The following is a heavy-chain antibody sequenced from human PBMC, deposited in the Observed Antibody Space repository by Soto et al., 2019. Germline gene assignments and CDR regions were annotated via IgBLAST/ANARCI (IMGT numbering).Heavy chain of an antibody. V-gene: IGHV4-39*01. CDR3: ARQGGYYYDSSGYQKTFDY. D-gene: IGHD3-22*01. CDR1: GGSISSSSYY. J-gene: IGHJ4*02. Sequence: SETLSLTCTVSGGSISSSSYYWGWIRQPPGKGLEWIVSIYYSGSTYYNPSLKSRVTISVDTSKNQFSLKLSSVTAADTAVYYCARQGGYYYDSSGYQKTFDYGGQGTLVTVSS. CDR2: IYYSGST.